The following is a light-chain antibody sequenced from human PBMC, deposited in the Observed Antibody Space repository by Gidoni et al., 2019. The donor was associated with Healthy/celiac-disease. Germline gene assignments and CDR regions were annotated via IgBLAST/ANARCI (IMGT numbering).Light chain of an antibody. CDR2: KAS. Sequence: DIQMTQYPSTLSASVGDSVTITCRASQSISSWLAWYQQKPGKAPKLLIYKASSLESGVPSRFSGSGSGTEFTRTISSLQPDDFATYYCQQYKTFGQGTKVEIK. CDR1: QSISSW. J-gene: IGKJ1*01. V-gene: IGKV1-5*03. CDR3: QQYKT.